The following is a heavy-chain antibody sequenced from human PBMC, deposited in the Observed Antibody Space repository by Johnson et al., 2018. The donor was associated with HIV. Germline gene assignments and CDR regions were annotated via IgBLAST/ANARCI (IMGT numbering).Heavy chain of an antibody. J-gene: IGHJ3*02. CDR2: INWNGDST. V-gene: IGHV3-20*04. Sequence: VHLVESGGGVVRPGGSLRLSCAASGFTFDDYGMSWVRQAPGKGLEWVSGINWNGDSTGYADSVKGRFTISRDNAKNSLYLQMNSLRAEDTALYYCARDSRIGTMVLLSDAFDIWGQGTMVTVSS. CDR3: ARDSRIGTMVLLSDAFDI. CDR1: GFTFDDYG. D-gene: IGHD3-10*01.